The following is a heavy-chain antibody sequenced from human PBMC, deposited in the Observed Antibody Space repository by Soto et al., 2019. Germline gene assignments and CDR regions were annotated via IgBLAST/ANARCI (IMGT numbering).Heavy chain of an antibody. CDR1: GLTFSSYG. V-gene: IGHV3-30*18. CDR2: ISYDGSNK. Sequence: GGSLRLSCAASGLTFSSYGMHWVRQAPGKGLEWVAVISYDGSNKYYADSVKGRFTISRDNSKNTLYLQMNSLRAEDTAVYYCAKDMMRYYDKIDYWGQGTLVTVSS. D-gene: IGHD3-3*01. CDR3: AKDMMRYYDKIDY. J-gene: IGHJ4*02.